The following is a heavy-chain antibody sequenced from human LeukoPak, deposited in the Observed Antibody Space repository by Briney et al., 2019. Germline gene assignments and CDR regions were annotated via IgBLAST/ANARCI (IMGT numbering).Heavy chain of an antibody. Sequence: GGSLSLSCAASGFTFSVYGMHWLRQAPGKGLEWGAVMRYDGSKEYYADSVKGRSTISRDTSTNMLYLQMNSLRAEDTAVYYCARELGSGTFDYWGQGTLVTVSS. CDR1: GFTFSVYG. J-gene: IGHJ4*02. D-gene: IGHD6-19*01. CDR3: ARELGSGTFDY. CDR2: MRYDGSKE. V-gene: IGHV3-33*01.